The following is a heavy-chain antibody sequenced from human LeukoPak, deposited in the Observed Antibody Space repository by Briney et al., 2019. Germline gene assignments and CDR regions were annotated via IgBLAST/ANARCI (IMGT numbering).Heavy chain of an antibody. J-gene: IGHJ4*02. Sequence: GGSLRLSCAASGFTFSSYWMSWVRQAPGKGLEWVASIKLDGSEENYVDSVKGRFTISRDNAENSLYLQMNSLRAEDTAVYYCAKVETAAAATLRGFDYWGQGTLVTVSS. V-gene: IGHV3-7*03. CDR2: IKLDGSEE. CDR1: GFTFSSYW. CDR3: AKVETAAAATLRGFDY. D-gene: IGHD6-13*01.